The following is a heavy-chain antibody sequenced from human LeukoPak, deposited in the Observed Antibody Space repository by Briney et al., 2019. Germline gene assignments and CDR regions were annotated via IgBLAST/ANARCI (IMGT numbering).Heavy chain of an antibody. D-gene: IGHD6-13*01. CDR1: GYTLTELS. V-gene: IGHV1-24*01. J-gene: IGHJ4*02. CDR2: FDPEDGET. CDR3: ATDQITYSSSWYYFDY. Sequence: SVKVSCKVSGYTLTELSMHWVRQAPGKGLEWMGGFDPEDGETIYAQKFQGRVTMTEDTSTDTAYMELSSLRSEDTAVYYCATDQITYSSSWYYFDYWGQGTLVTVSS.